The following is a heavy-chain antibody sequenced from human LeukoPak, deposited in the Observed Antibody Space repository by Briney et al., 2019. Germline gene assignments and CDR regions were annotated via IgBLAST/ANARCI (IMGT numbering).Heavy chain of an antibody. V-gene: IGHV3-30*18. D-gene: IGHD4-17*01. J-gene: IGHJ4*02. CDR2: ISDDGRNK. CDR1: GFSFISYG. CDR3: AKRPSDYGDYVTYFDY. Sequence: QSGGSLRLSCVASGFSFISYGMHWVPQALGKGLEWVGVISDDGRNKKYADSVKGRFTISRDNSKDTLYLQMNSLRDEDTAVYYCAKRPSDYGDYVTYFDYWGQGTLVTVSS.